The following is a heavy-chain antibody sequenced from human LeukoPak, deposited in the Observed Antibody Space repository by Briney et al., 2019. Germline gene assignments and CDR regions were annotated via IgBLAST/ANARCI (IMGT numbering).Heavy chain of an antibody. CDR2: ISPNSGGT. CDR3: AREETYCSSTSCHLDY. J-gene: IGHJ4*02. CDR1: GYTFTGYY. D-gene: IGHD2-2*01. V-gene: IGHV1-2*02. Sequence: ASVKVSCKASGYTFTGYYIHWVRLAPGQGLEWVGWISPNSGGTNYAQNFQGRVTMTRDTSISTAYMELSRLRSDDTAVYYCAREETYCSSTSCHLDYWGQGTLVTVSS.